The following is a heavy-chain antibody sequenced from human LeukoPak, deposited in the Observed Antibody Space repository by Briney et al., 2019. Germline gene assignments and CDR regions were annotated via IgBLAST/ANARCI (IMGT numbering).Heavy chain of an antibody. CDR2: INPNSGGT. CDR3: ARHLYGDYFFDY. D-gene: IGHD4-17*01. CDR1: GYTFTGYY. J-gene: IGHJ4*02. Sequence: ASVKVSCKASGYTFTGYYMQWVRQAPGQGLEWMGWINPNSGGTNYAQKVQGRVTMTTDTSTSTAYMDLRSLRSDDTAVYYCARHLYGDYFFDYWGQGTLVTVSS. V-gene: IGHV1-2*02.